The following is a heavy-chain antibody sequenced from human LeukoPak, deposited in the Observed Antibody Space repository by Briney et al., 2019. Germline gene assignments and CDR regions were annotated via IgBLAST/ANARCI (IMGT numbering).Heavy chain of an antibody. CDR3: ARVGNGDAGLRWLFYYYFDY. Sequence: PGGSLRLSCAASGFTFSSDWMSWVRQAPGKGLEWVANIKQDGSEKYYVDSVKGRFTISRDNAKNSLYLQMNSLRAEDTAVYYCARVGNGDAGLRWLFYYYFDYWGQGTLVTVSS. D-gene: IGHD4-23*01. CDR1: GFTFSSDW. J-gene: IGHJ4*02. V-gene: IGHV3-7*01. CDR2: IKQDGSEK.